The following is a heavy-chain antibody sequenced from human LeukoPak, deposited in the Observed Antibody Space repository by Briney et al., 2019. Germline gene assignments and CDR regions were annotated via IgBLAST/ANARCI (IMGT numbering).Heavy chain of an antibody. J-gene: IGHJ4*02. CDR2: ISGSGGST. Sequence: PGGSLRLSCAASGFTFNSYAMSWVRQGPGKGLEWVSGISGSGGSTYYADSVKGRFTISRDNSKNTLYLQMDSLRAEDTAVHYCAKESGYDSTYQFDYWGQGTLVTVSS. CDR3: AKESGYDSTYQFDY. V-gene: IGHV3-23*01. CDR1: GFTFNSYA. D-gene: IGHD5-12*01.